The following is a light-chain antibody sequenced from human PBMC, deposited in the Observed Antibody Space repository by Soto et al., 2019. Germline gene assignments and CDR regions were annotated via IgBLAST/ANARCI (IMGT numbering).Light chain of an antibody. J-gene: IGKJ1*01. V-gene: IGKV3-20*01. Sequence: EIVLTQSPGTLSLSPGERATLSCRASQSVSNSHLAWYQLKPGQAHRLLIYAASSRATGIQDRFTGSASGTEFTLTIRSLQPDEFATYYCKHYNSYSEAFGQGTKVDIK. CDR2: AAS. CDR1: QSVSNSH. CDR3: KHYNSYSEA.